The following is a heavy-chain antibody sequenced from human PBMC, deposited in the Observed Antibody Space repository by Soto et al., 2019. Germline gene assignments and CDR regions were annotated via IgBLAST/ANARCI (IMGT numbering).Heavy chain of an antibody. CDR1: GYTFVTYG. D-gene: IGHD3-16*01. Sequence: QVQLVQSGAEVKKPGSSVKVSCKTSGYTFVTYGITWVRQAPGQGPEWMGRITPMSGRAQYSQKLQGRVTISADESTRTAYMELSSLRSEDTAVYYCARDGATYGNACDFWGQGTLLTVSS. CDR2: ITPMSGRA. CDR3: ARDGATYGNACDF. J-gene: IGHJ4*02. V-gene: IGHV1-69*15.